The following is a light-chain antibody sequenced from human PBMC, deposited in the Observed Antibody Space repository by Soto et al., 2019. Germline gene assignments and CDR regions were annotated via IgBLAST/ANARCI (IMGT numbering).Light chain of an antibody. CDR1: QSISNL. CDR2: KAS. CDR3: QQYSSYYT. V-gene: IGKV1-5*03. J-gene: IGKJ2*01. Sequence: DIQMTQSPSTLSASIGNRVTITCRASQSISNLLAWYQQKPGKPPKLLIYKASTLQSGVPSRFSGSGSGTEFTLTISCLQPDDFATYYCQQYSSYYTFGQGTRLEI.